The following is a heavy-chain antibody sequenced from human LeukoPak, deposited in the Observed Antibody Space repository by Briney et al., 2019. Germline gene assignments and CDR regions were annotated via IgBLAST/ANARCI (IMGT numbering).Heavy chain of an antibody. J-gene: IGHJ4*02. CDR2: ISSGSSYI. D-gene: IGHD2-2*02. CDR3: ARSWAYCSSASCYNY. CDR1: GFTFSTYS. V-gene: IGHV3-21*01. Sequence: GGSLRLSCVASGFTFSTYSMNWVRQAPGKGLEWVSSISSGSSYIYYADSVKGRFTISRDNAQNSLSPQMNSLRAEDTAVYYCARSWAYCSSASCYNYWGQGTLVTVSS.